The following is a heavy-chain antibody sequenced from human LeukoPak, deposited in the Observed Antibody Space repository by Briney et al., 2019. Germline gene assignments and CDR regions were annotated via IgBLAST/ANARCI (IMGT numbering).Heavy chain of an antibody. CDR2: ISYDGSNK. CDR1: GFTFSSYA. CDR3: ARDLPPGSSGWYLGY. V-gene: IGHV3-30-3*01. D-gene: IGHD6-19*01. J-gene: IGHJ4*02. Sequence: GGSLRLSCAASGFTFSSYAMHWVRQAPGKGLEWVAVISYDGSNKYYADSVKGRFTISRDNSKNTLYLQMNSLRAEGTAVYYCARDLPPGSSGWYLGYWGQGTLVTVSS.